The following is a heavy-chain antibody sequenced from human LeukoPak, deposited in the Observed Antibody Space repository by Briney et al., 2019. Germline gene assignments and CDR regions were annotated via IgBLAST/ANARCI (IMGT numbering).Heavy chain of an antibody. CDR1: GFSLSSPE. V-gene: IGHV3-48*03. CDR2: ISDSGSTI. J-gene: IGHJ3*02. Sequence: GGSLRLACAASGFSLSSPEMHWAPQAPGKGEGYHSYISDSGSTIQTADSVKGRFSSSRDNAKSSLYLQLNSLRAEDTAVYYCAREGYSGILGAFDIWGQGTMVTVSS. D-gene: IGHD1-26*01. CDR3: AREGYSGILGAFDI.